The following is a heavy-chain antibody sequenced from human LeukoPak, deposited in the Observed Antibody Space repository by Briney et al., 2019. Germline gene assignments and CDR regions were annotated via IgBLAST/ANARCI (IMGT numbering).Heavy chain of an antibody. CDR1: GYTFTSYG. D-gene: IGHD6-6*01. V-gene: IGHV1-18*01. Sequence: ASVTVSCTASGYTFTSYGISWVRQAPGQGLEWMGWISAYNGNTNYAQKLQGRVTMTTDTSTSTAYMELRSLGSDDTAVYYCARDRRVKSFDYWGQGTLVTVSS. J-gene: IGHJ4*02. CDR2: ISAYNGNT. CDR3: ARDRRVKSFDY.